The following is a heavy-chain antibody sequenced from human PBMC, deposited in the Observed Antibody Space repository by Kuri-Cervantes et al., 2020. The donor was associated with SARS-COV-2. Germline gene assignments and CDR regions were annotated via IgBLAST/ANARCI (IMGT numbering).Heavy chain of an antibody. CDR3: ARDASYSGSYGSFQH. Sequence: GESLKISCAASGFTFSDYYMSWIRQAPGKGLEWVSYISSSSSCTNYADSVKGRFTISRDNAKNSLYLQMNTLKTEDTAMFYCARDASYSGSYGSFQHWGQGTLVTVSS. V-gene: IGHV3-11*06. CDR1: GFTFSDYY. D-gene: IGHD1-26*01. CDR2: ISSSSSCT. J-gene: IGHJ1*01.